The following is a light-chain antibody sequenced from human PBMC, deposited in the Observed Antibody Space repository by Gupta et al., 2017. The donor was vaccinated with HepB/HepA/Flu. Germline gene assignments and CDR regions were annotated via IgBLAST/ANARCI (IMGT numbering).Light chain of an antibody. V-gene: IGLV3-19*01. J-gene: IGLJ2*01. CDR1: SLRTYY. Sequence: SSDLTQDPAVPVPLVQTVRLTCQGDSLRTYYANWYQQKPGQAPVLVIYGKNKRPSGIPDRFSGAASGNTASLTVTGAQAEDEADYYCNSRDSSGNHVVFGGGTKLTVL. CDR2: GKN. CDR3: NSRDSSGNHVV.